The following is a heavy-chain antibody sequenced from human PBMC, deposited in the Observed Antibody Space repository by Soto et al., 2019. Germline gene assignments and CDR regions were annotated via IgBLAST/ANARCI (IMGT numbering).Heavy chain of an antibody. J-gene: IGHJ4*02. CDR3: ARHRRETGTYAQPLDY. V-gene: IGHV4-39*01. CDR2: ISYGGST. CDR1: GGSISSTSYY. D-gene: IGHD1-1*01. Sequence: SETLSLTCTVSGGSISSTSYYWGWVRQPPEKGLEWIGAISYGGSTYHNPSLRSRVTIFVDTSKSQFSLDLTSVTAADTAVYYCARHRRETGTYAQPLDYWGQGTLVTVSS.